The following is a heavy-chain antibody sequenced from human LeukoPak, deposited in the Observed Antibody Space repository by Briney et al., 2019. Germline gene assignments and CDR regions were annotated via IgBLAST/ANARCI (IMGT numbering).Heavy chain of an antibody. CDR1: GFTFSAYA. Sequence: GGSLRLSCEASGFTFSAYAMTWVRQAPGKGLEWVSSIGSDNKPHYSDSVKGRFTISRDNSKNTLYLQMNSLRAEDTAVYYCATAWQYCDYWGQGTLVTVSS. CDR3: ATAWQYCDY. D-gene: IGHD5-12*01. V-gene: IGHV3-23*05. CDR2: IGSDNKP. J-gene: IGHJ4*02.